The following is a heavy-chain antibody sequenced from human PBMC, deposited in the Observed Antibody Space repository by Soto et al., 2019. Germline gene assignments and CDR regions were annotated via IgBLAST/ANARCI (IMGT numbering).Heavy chain of an antibody. CDR3: ARDGGVNMPSTYYYYGMDV. D-gene: IGHD3-16*01. CDR2: ISSSSSYI. CDR1: GFTFSSYS. J-gene: IGHJ6*02. Sequence: AGGSLRLSCAASGFTFSSYSMNCVRQAPGKGLEWVSSISSSSSYIYYADSVKGRFTISRDNAKNSLYLQMNSLRAEDTAVYYCARDGGVNMPSTYYYYGMDVWGQGPRSPSP. V-gene: IGHV3-21*01.